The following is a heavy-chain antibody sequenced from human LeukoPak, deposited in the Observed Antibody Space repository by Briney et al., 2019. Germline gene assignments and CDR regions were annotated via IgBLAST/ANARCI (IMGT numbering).Heavy chain of an antibody. J-gene: IGHJ4*02. D-gene: IGHD5-24*01. V-gene: IGHV4-31*11. CDR3: ASMNRDGFKYYFDY. Sequence: PSETLSLTCVVSGGSVSSSKWWSWIRQHPGKGLEWIGYIYYSGSTYYNPSLKSRVTISVDTSKNQFSLKLSSVTAADTAVYYCASMNRDGFKYYFDYWGQGTLVTVSS. CDR2: IYYSGST. CDR1: GGSVSSSKW.